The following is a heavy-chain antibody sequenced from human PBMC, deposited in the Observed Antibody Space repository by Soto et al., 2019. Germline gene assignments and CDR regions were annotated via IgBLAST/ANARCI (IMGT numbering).Heavy chain of an antibody. Sequence: PGGSLRLSCAASGFSVSSNYMDWFRQTPGKGLEWVSVIYSDGSTYYAESVKGRFTVSRDRSKNALYLQMNSLTAEDTAVYYCAGRSSSWATDGYWGQGTQVTVSS. J-gene: IGHJ4*02. CDR1: GFSVSSNY. V-gene: IGHV3-53*01. CDR3: AGRSSSWATDGY. CDR2: IYSDGST. D-gene: IGHD6-13*01.